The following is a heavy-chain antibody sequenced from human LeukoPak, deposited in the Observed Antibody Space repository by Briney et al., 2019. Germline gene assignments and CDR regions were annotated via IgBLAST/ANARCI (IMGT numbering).Heavy chain of an antibody. D-gene: IGHD6-6*01. J-gene: IGHJ4*02. CDR1: GFTFSNYW. CDR3: ARVGYSSSSTGY. Sequence: GGSLRLSCAASGFTFSNYWMSWVRQAPGKGLEWVANIKQDGSVKYYMDSVKGRFSISRDNAKNSLFLQANSLRAEDTAIYYCARVGYSSSSTGYWGQGTLVTVSS. V-gene: IGHV3-7*01. CDR2: IKQDGSVK.